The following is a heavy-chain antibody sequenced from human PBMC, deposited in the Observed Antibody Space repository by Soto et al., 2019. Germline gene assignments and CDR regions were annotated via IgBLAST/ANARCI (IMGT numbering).Heavy chain of an antibody. CDR3: AKGLRYCSGGSCYSVYYYYYMDV. CDR2: ISGSGGST. V-gene: IGHV3-23*01. J-gene: IGHJ6*03. D-gene: IGHD2-15*01. Sequence: GGSLRLSCAASGFTFSSYAMSWVRQAPGKGLEWVSAISGSGGSTYYADSVKGRFTISRDNSKNTLYLQMNSLRADDTAVYYCAKGLRYCSGGSCYSVYYYYYMDVWGKGTTVTVSS. CDR1: GFTFSSYA.